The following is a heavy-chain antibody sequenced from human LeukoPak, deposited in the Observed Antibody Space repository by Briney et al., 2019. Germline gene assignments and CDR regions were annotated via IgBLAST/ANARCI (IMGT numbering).Heavy chain of an antibody. Sequence: SETLSLTCAVYGGSFSGYYWSWIRQPPGKGLEWIGEINHSGSTNYNPSLKSRVTISVDTSKNQFSLKLSSVTAADTAVYYCARSGPRPDYGMDVWGQGTTVTVSS. CDR2: INHSGST. CDR1: GGSFSGYY. V-gene: IGHV4-34*01. J-gene: IGHJ6*02. CDR3: ARSGPRPDYGMDV. D-gene: IGHD6-25*01.